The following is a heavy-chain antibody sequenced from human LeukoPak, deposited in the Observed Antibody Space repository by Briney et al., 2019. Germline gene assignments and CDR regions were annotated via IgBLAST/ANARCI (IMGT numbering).Heavy chain of an antibody. CDR2: ISSSSSYI. CDR1: GFTFDDYA. CDR3: ARYYYDSSGKVSFDY. D-gene: IGHD3-22*01. V-gene: IGHV3-21*01. J-gene: IGHJ4*02. Sequence: GGSLRLSCTASGFTFDDYAMHWVRQAPGKGLEWVSSISSSSSYIYYADSVKGRFTISRDNAKNSLYLQMNSLRAEDTAVYYCARYYYDSSGKVSFDYWGQGTLVTVSS.